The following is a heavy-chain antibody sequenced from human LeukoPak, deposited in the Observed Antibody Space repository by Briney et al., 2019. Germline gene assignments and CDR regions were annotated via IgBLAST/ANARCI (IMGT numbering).Heavy chain of an antibody. CDR2: ISWNSGSI. V-gene: IGHV3-9*01. D-gene: IGHD3-10*01. Sequence: PGGSLRLSCAASGFTFDDYAMHWVRQAPGKGLEWVSGISWNSGSIGYADSVKGRFTISRDNAKNSLYLQMSSLRAEDTALYYCAKDISAQRVRGVITNWGQGTLVTVSS. CDR1: GFTFDDYA. CDR3: AKDISAQRVRGVITN. J-gene: IGHJ4*02.